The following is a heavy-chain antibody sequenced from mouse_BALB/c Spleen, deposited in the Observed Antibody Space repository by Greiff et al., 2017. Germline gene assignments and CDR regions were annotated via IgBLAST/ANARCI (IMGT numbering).Heavy chain of an antibody. Sequence: EVMLVESGPSLVKPSQTLSLTCSVTGDSITSGYWNWIRKFPGNKLEYMGYISYSGSTYYNPSLKSRISITRDTSKNQYYLQLNSVTTEDTATYYCASHYYGSSYGYFDVWGAGTTVTVSS. CDR2: ISYSGST. CDR1: GDSITSGY. D-gene: IGHD1-1*01. J-gene: IGHJ1*01. CDR3: ASHYYGSSYGYFDV. V-gene: IGHV3-8*02.